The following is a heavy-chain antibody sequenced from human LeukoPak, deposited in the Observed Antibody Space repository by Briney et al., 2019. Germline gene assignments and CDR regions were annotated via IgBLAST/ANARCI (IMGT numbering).Heavy chain of an antibody. CDR1: GGSISSYY. J-gene: IGHJ5*02. Sequence: PSETLSLTCTVSGGSISSYYWSWIRQPPGKGLEWIGYIYYSGSTNYNPSLKSRVTISVDKSKNQFSLKLSSVTAADTAVYYCARARYSSGPTSPWGQGTLVTVSS. V-gene: IGHV4-59*12. CDR2: IYYSGST. D-gene: IGHD6-19*01. CDR3: ARARYSSGPTSP.